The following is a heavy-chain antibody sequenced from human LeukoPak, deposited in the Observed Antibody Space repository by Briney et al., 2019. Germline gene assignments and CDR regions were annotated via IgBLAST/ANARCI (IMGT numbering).Heavy chain of an antibody. CDR1: GFTVSSNY. CDR3: ARDRYTVTTAFDY. D-gene: IGHD4-17*01. CDR2: ISSSSSYI. J-gene: IGHJ4*02. V-gene: IGHV3-21*01. Sequence: PGGSLRLSCAASGFTVSSNYMTWVRQAPGKGLEWVSSISSSSSYIYYADSVKGRFTISRDNAKNSLYLQMNSLRAEDTAVYYCARDRYTVTTAFDYWGQGTLVTVSS.